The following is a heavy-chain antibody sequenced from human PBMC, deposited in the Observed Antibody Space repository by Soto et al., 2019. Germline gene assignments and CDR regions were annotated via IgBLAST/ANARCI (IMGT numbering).Heavy chain of an antibody. V-gene: IGHV1-69*13. CDR1: GGTFSSYA. J-gene: IGHJ4*02. Sequence: GASVKVSCKASGGTFSSYAISWVRQAPGQGLEWMGGIIPIFGTANYAQKFQGRVTITADESTSTAYMELSSLRSEDTAVYYCARVVDTAMATGYFDYWGQGTLVTVSS. CDR3: ARVVDTAMATGYFDY. D-gene: IGHD5-18*01. CDR2: IIPIFGTA.